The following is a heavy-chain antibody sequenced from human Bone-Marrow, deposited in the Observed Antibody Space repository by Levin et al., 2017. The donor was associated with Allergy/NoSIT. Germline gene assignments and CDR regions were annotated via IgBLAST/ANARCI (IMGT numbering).Heavy chain of an antibody. D-gene: IGHD1-26*01. Sequence: ASQTLSLTCTVSGGSVSSGTYYWSWIRQPPGKGLEWIGYMYYSGSTIYNPSLKSRVTISVDTSKNQFSLKLRSVTAADTAVYYCAREIVGVKNNWFDPWGQGTLVTVSS. J-gene: IGHJ5*02. CDR2: MYYSGST. V-gene: IGHV4-61*01. CDR1: GGSVSSGTYY. CDR3: AREIVGVKNNWFDP.